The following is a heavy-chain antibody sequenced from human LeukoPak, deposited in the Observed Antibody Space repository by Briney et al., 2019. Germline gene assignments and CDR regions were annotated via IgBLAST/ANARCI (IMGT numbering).Heavy chain of an antibody. CDR1: GFTVTSDY. CDR3: TRRGADGWGFFDY. Sequence: GGSLRLSCAASGFTVTSDYMSWVRQAPGKGLEWVSVVYSGGSTYYADSVKGRFTISRDNSKNTLYLEMSSLRVEDTAVYYCTRRGADGWGFFDYWGQGILVAVSS. V-gene: IGHV3-53*01. CDR2: VYSGGST. D-gene: IGHD5-24*01. J-gene: IGHJ4*02.